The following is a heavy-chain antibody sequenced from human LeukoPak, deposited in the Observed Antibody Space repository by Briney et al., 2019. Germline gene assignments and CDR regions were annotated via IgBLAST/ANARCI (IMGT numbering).Heavy chain of an antibody. Sequence: ASLKVSCKASGYTFSTYGISWVRQAPGQGLEWMAWISAYNGNTNYAQKFQGRVTMTTDTSTSTAYMELKSLRSDDTAVYYCSRDPRKTYSSGWYYFDYWGQGTLVTVSS. CDR1: GYTFSTYG. CDR3: SRDPRKTYSSGWYYFDY. CDR2: ISAYNGNT. V-gene: IGHV1-18*01. D-gene: IGHD6-19*01. J-gene: IGHJ4*02.